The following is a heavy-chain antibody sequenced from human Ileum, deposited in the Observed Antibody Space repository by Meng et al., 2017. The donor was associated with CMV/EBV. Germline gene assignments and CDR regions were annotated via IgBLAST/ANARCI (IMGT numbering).Heavy chain of an antibody. Sequence: ESGPPLVKPTQTLRLTCTFSGFSFSTSKAGVGWIRLPPGKALEWLALIYWDDDTRYNPSLKARLTITKDTSKNQVILTMTKMDPADTATYFCVHRSYSGQDDYWGQGALVTVSS. J-gene: IGHJ4*02. D-gene: IGHD5-12*01. CDR3: VHRSYSGQDDY. CDR1: GFSFSTSKAG. CDR2: IYWDDDT. V-gene: IGHV2-5*02.